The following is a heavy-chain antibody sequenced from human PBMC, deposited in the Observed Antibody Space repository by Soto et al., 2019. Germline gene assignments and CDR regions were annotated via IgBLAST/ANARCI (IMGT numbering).Heavy chain of an antibody. CDR1: GFNFSSHG. J-gene: IGHJ4*02. V-gene: IGHV3-23*01. Sequence: EVQVLESGGGLVQPGGSLRLSCTGTGFNFSSHGLSWVRQSPGKGLEWVSSISTSGGTTYYADSVRGLFIFSRDNSTNMGYLQMNSLRVEDTAVYYCAGGGWYVGGQGNLVIVSS. D-gene: IGHD6-19*01. CDR2: ISTSGGTT. CDR3: AGGGWYV.